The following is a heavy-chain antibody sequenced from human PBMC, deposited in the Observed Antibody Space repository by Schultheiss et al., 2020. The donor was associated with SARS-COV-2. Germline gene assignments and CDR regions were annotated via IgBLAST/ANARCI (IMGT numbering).Heavy chain of an antibody. J-gene: IGHJ6*02. CDR3: ARGMVYYYYGMDV. CDR2: VYHSGST. CDR1: GGSFSGYY. V-gene: IGHV4-34*01. Sequence: SETLSLTCAVYGGSFSGYYWSWIRQPPGRGLEWIGEVYHSGSTTYNPSLKSRVTISVDTSKNQFSLKLSSVTAADTAVYYCARGMVYYYYGMDVWGQGTTVTVSS. D-gene: IGHD3-10*01.